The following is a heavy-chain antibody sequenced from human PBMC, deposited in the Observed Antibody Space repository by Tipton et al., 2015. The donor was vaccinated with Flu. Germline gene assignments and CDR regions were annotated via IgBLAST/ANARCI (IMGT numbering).Heavy chain of an antibody. V-gene: IGHV4-59*08. D-gene: IGHD6-19*01. CDR3: ASSSMAGTFDY. CDR1: GGSISSYY. CDR2: IYYSGST. Sequence: TLSLTCTVSGGSISSYYWSWIRQPPGKGLEWIGYIYYSGSTNYNPSLKGRVTISVDTSKNQFSLKLSSVTAADTAVYYCASSSMAGTFDYWGQGTLVTVSS. J-gene: IGHJ4*02.